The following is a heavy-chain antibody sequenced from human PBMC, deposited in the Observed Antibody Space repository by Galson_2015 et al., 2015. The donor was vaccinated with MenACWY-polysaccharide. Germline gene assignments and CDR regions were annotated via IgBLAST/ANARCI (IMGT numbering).Heavy chain of an antibody. V-gene: IGHV3-11*01. CDR2: ISSGSTK. CDR1: GFTSSDYY. J-gene: IGHJ4*02. D-gene: IGHD2-21*02. CDR3: ARVPYCGGDCYPLFDY. Sequence: SLRLSCAASGFTSSDYYMTWIRQAPGEELEWVSYISSGSTKYYADSVRGRFTISRDNAKDSLYLQMNSLRAEDTAVYYCARVPYCGGDCYPLFDYWGQGTLVTVSS.